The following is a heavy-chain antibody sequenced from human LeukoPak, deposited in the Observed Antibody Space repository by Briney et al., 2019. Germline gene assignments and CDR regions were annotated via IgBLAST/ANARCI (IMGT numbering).Heavy chain of an antibody. Sequence: GASVMVSCKASGYTFTGYYMHWVRQAPGQGLEWMGRINPNSGGTNYAQKFQGRVTMTRDTSISTAYMELSRLRSDDTAVYYCARDPFPTVTVYYYYYMDVWGKGTTVTVSS. V-gene: IGHV1-2*06. CDR3: ARDPFPTVTVYYYYYMDV. J-gene: IGHJ6*03. CDR1: GYTFTGYY. D-gene: IGHD4-17*01. CDR2: INPNSGGT.